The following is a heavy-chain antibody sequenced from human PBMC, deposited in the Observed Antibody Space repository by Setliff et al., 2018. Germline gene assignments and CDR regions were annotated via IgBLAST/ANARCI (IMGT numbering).Heavy chain of an antibody. J-gene: IGHJ4*02. CDR3: ARSYY. Sequence: GGSLRLSCVASGLPFSNSNMNWVRQAPGEGLEGVSSISSISNYIYYADSVKGRFTISRDNAKNSLFLHMSSLRAEDTAVYYCARSYYWGQGALVTVS. CDR1: GLPFSNSN. V-gene: IGHV3-21*01. CDR2: ISSISNYI. D-gene: IGHD3-10*01.